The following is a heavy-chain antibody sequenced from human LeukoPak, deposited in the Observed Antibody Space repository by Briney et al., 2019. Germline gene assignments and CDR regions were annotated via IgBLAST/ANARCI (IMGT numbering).Heavy chain of an antibody. V-gene: IGHV1-2*06. CDR3: TVLSDGDALDI. CDR1: GYTFTGYY. J-gene: IGHJ3*02. D-gene: IGHD6-6*01. CDR2: IDPKTGGT. Sequence: GASVTVSCTASGYTFTGYYMHWVRQAPGQRLEWLGRIDPKTGGTKYAQKFQGRVTMTRDTSSSTAYMDLSSLRSDDTAVYFCTVLSDGDALDIWGQGTLVTVSS.